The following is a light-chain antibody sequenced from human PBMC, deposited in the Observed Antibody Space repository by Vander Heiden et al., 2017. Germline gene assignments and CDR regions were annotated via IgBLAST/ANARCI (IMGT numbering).Light chain of an antibody. CDR1: SCNIGAGSD. CDR3: QAYDRRRSVAFV. Sequence: VLTQPPSVSGDSGQRVTISCTGSSCNIGAGSDVYRSQQLPGTAPHLLVFFNRNRHSGDPTRSSYSNSGTSASAATTWLQAGDEADYYCQAYDRRRSVAFVFGTGTKLTVL. CDR2: FNR. V-gene: IGLV1-40*01. J-gene: IGLJ1*01.